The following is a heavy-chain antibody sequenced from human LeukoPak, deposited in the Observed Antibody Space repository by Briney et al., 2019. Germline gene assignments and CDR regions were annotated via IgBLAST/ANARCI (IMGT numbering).Heavy chain of an antibody. CDR3: APRRGVVPVNWFDP. Sequence: SETLSLTCTVSGGSISSYYWSWIRQPAGKGLEWIGRIYTSGSTNYNPSLKSRVTMSVDTSKNQFSLKLSSVTAADTAVYYCAPRRGVVPVNWFDPWGQGTLVTVSS. CDR2: IYTSGST. J-gene: IGHJ5*02. V-gene: IGHV4-4*07. CDR1: GGSISSYY. D-gene: IGHD2-2*01.